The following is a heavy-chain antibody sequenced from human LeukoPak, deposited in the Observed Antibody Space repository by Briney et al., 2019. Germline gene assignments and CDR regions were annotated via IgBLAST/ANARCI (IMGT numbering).Heavy chain of an antibody. CDR3: ARTRITMVRGVIPPGY. CDR1: GYTFTSYG. V-gene: IGHV1-18*01. D-gene: IGHD3-10*01. J-gene: IGHJ4*02. Sequence: ASVKVSCKASGYTFTSYGISWVRQAPGQGLEWMGWISAYNGNTNYAQKLQGRVTMTTDTSTSTAYMELRSLRSDDTAVYYCARTRITMVRGVIPPGYWGQGTLVTVSS. CDR2: ISAYNGNT.